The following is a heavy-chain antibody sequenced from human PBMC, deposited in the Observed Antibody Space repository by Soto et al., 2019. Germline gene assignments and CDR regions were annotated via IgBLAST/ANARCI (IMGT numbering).Heavy chain of an antibody. V-gene: IGHV3-23*01. CDR3: AKCGASNICSPTGFDP. Sequence: GGSLRLSCAASGFTFSNYAMAWVRQAPGKGLEYVSSITGSGEGTYYAGSVKGRFTISRDNSKNTLYVQMHSLRVEDTAIYYCAKCGASNICSPTGFDPWGQGTLVTVSS. CDR1: GFTFSNYA. J-gene: IGHJ5*02. D-gene: IGHD2-21*01. CDR2: ITGSGEGT.